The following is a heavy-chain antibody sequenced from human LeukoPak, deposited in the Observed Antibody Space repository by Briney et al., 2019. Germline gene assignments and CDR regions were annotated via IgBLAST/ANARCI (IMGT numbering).Heavy chain of an antibody. Sequence: GGSLRLSCAASGFIFSSYAIHWVRQAPGKGLEWVSYISSSSSTIYYADSVKGRFAISRDNAKNSLYLQMNSLRAEDTAVYYCARDHYCGGDCYISYYFDYWGQGTLVTVSS. J-gene: IGHJ4*02. CDR3: ARDHYCGGDCYISYYFDY. V-gene: IGHV3-48*01. D-gene: IGHD2-21*02. CDR1: GFIFSSYA. CDR2: ISSSSSTI.